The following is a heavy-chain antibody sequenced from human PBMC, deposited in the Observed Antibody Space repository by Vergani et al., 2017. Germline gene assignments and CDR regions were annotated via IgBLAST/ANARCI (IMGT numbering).Heavy chain of an antibody. CDR3: ARDGTTYYYYGMDV. V-gene: IGHV3-15*01. CDR1: GFTFINAW. J-gene: IGHJ6*02. D-gene: IGHD1-1*01. Sequence: EVQLVEPGGGLVKPGGSLRLSCAASGFTFINAWMTWVRQALGKGLEWVGRIKSKTDGGTTYYAAPVKGKFTISRDDSKNTLYLQMNSLKTEDTAVYYCARDGTTYYYYGMDVWGQGTTVTVSS. CDR2: IKSKTDGGTT.